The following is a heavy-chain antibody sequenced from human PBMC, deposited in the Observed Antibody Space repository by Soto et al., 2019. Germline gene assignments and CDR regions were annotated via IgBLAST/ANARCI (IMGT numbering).Heavy chain of an antibody. CDR2: IFGGGRM. CDR1: GFANY. V-gene: IGHV3-53*01. D-gene: IGHD1-26*01. J-gene: IGHJ3*01. Sequence: ESGGGLVQPGGSLRLSCATSGFANYLIWVRQAPGKGLECVSGIFGGGRMYYADSVKGRFITSKDNSNNMVYLQMNSLRAEDTAIYYCARPSGNNERAFDLWGRGTVVAVSS. CDR3: ARPSGNNERAFDL.